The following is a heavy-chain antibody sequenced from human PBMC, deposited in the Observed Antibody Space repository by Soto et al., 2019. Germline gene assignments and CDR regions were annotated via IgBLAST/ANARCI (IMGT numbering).Heavy chain of an antibody. CDR1: GFSLSTSGVG. J-gene: IGHJ2*01. CDR3: ARPYYFGSERLYWYLDL. D-gene: IGHD3-10*01. CDR2: IYWDDDK. V-gene: IGHV2-5*02. Sequence: QITLKESGPTLVKPTQTLTLTCTFSGFSLSTSGVGVGWIRQPPGKALEWLALIYWDDDKRYSPSLKSRLTITKDTSKNQVVLTMTNMDPVDTATYYCARPYYFGSERLYWYLDLWGRGTLVTVSS.